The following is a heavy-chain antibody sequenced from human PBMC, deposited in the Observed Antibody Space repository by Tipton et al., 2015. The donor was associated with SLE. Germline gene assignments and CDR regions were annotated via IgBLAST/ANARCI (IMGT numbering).Heavy chain of an antibody. CDR2: IWYDGSNK. J-gene: IGHJ4*02. Sequence: SGFTFSSYGMHWVRQAPGKGLEWVAVIWYDGSNKYYADSVKGRFTISRDNSKNTLYLQMNSLRAEDTAVYARDPLEGGWLFDYWGQGTLVTVSS. D-gene: IGHD5-24*01. V-gene: IGHV3-33*01. CDR1: GFTFSSYG. CDR3: DPLEGGWLFDY.